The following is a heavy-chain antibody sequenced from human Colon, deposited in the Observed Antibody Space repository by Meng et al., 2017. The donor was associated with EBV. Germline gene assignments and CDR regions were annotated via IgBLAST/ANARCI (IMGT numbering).Heavy chain of an antibody. V-gene: IGHV4-31*02. D-gene: IGHD3-10*01. Sequence: TLALTRTCSGCSISSGGYYCSWIRQHPGKSLDCIVYITDIGSTYYNPSLKSRVTISADTSKNQFSLKLSSVTAADTAVYYCARASYGSGSPLGESWFDPWGQGTLVTVSS. CDR2: ITDIGST. J-gene: IGHJ5*02. CDR3: ARASYGSGSPLGESWFDP. CDR1: GCSISSGGYY.